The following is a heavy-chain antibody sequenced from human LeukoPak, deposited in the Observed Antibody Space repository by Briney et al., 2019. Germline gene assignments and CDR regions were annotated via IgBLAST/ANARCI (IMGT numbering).Heavy chain of an antibody. V-gene: IGHV3-9*03. Sequence: GGSLRLSCAASGFTFDDYAMHWVRQAPGKGLEWVSGISRNSGSIGYADSVKGRFTISRDNAKNSLYLQMNSLRAEDMALYYCAKGSWFDYWGQGTLVTVSS. J-gene: IGHJ4*02. CDR1: GFTFDDYA. CDR3: AKGSWFDY. CDR2: ISRNSGSI.